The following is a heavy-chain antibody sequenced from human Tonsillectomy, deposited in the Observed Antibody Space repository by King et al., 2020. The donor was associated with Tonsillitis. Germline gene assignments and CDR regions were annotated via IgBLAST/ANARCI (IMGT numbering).Heavy chain of an antibody. CDR1: GFTFSSYA. CDR3: AKDLPPTAYSILGLIGY. J-gene: IGHJ4*02. D-gene: IGHD4-11*01. V-gene: IGHV3-23*04. Sequence: VQLVESGGGLVQPGGSLRLSCAASGFTFSSYAMSWVRQAPGKGLEWVSSISGSGGSTYYADSVKGRFTISRDNSKNTLYLQMNSLRAEDTAVFYCAKDLPPTAYSILGLIGYWGQGTLVTVSS. CDR2: ISGSGGST.